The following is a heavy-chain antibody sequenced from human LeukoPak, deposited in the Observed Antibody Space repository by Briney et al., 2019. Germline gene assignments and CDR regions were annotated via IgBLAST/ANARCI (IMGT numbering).Heavy chain of an antibody. D-gene: IGHD3-22*01. Sequence: PSETLSLTCTVSGDSISNYFWSWIRQPPGKELEYIGYIYYSGSTNYNRSLKSRVTISADTSKNQLSLKLNSVTAADTAVYYCARHVPYASSDYTLTYWGQGTLVIVSS. CDR3: ARHVPYASSDYTLTY. CDR2: IYYSGST. V-gene: IGHV4-59*08. CDR1: GDSISNYF. J-gene: IGHJ4*02.